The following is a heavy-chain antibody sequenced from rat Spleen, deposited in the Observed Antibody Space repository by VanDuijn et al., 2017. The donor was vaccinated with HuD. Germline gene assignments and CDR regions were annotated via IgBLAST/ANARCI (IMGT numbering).Heavy chain of an antibody. D-gene: IGHD3-2*01. CDR1: GFTFNNYW. Sequence: EVQLVESGGGLVQPGRSLKLSCVASGFTFNNYWMTWIRQAPGKGLEWVASITNTGGSTYYPDSMKGRFTISRDNAESTLYLQMDSLRSEDTATYYCARNPPFDYWGQGVMVTVSS. CDR2: ITNTGGST. V-gene: IGHV5-31*01. J-gene: IGHJ2*01. CDR3: ARNPPFDY.